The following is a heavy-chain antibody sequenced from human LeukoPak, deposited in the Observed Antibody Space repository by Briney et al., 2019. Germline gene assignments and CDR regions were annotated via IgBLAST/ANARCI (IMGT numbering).Heavy chain of an antibody. D-gene: IGHD2-15*01. CDR3: TTDGAA. J-gene: IGHJ3*01. Sequence: GGSLRLSCAASGLTFNNVWMSWVRQAPRKGLEWVGRFKSETDGGTTDYAAPVKGRFTISRDDSKNTLYLQMNSLKTEDTAVYHCTTDGAAWGQGTMVTVSS. V-gene: IGHV3-15*01. CDR2: FKSETDGGTT. CDR1: GLTFNNVW.